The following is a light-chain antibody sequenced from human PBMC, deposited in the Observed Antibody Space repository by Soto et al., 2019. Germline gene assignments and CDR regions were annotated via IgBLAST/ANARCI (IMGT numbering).Light chain of an antibody. Sequence: QFVLTQPASVSVSPGQSITISCTGTSSDVAFYNHVSWYQQHPGKAPKLLIYEVNNRPSGVSHRFSGSKSGNTASLTISGLQAEDEADYYCSSFASTNTYVFGTGTKVNVL. CDR1: SSDVAFYNH. CDR2: EVN. J-gene: IGLJ1*01. V-gene: IGLV2-14*01. CDR3: SSFASTNTYV.